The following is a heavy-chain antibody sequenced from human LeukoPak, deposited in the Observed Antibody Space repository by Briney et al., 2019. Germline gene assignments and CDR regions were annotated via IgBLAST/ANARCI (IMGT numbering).Heavy chain of an antibody. J-gene: IGHJ3*02. CDR3: AKEIYDFWSGHHDAFDI. Sequence: GGSLRLSCAASGFTFSDYYMSWIRQAPGKGLEWVSYISSSGSTIYYADSVKGRFTISRDNSKNTLYLQMNSLRAEDTAVYYCAKEIYDFWSGHHDAFDIWGQGTMVTVSS. CDR1: GFTFSDYY. D-gene: IGHD3-3*01. CDR2: ISSSGSTI. V-gene: IGHV3-11*04.